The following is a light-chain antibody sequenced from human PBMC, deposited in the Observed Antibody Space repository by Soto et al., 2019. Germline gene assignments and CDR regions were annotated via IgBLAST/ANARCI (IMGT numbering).Light chain of an antibody. CDR3: QQYTSSPPMST. CDR1: QSMSNRY. Sequence: DIVLTQSPGTLSLSPGERTTLSCRASQSMSNRYLAWYHQKPGQAPRLLIYGTSNRATGIPDRFSGSGSGTDLTLTISRLEPEDFALYYCQQYTSSPPMSTFGQGTRLEI. J-gene: IGKJ2*01. V-gene: IGKV3-20*01. CDR2: GTS.